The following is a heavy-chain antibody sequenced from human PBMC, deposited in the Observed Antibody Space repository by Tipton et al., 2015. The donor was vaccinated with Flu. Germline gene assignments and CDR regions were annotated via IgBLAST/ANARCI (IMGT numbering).Heavy chain of an antibody. CDR1: GGTFSSYA. D-gene: IGHD3-22*01. Sequence: QVQLVQSGAEVKKPGSSVKVSCKASGGTFSSYAISWVRQAPGQGLEWMGRIIPILGIANYAQKFQGRVTVTADKSTSTAYMELSSLRPEDTAVYYCAREPAPPFYYYDSSAHFDYWGQGTLVTVSS. V-gene: IGHV1-69*04. CDR3: AREPAPPFYYYDSSAHFDY. CDR2: IIPILGIA. J-gene: IGHJ4*02.